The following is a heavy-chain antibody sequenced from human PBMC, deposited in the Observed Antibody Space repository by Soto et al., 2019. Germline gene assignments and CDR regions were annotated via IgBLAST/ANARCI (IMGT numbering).Heavy chain of an antibody. CDR1: GFTFSSYA. J-gene: IGHJ6*02. CDR2: ISSNGGII. Sequence: GGSLRLSCAASGFTFSSYAMHWVRQAPGKGLEYVSAISSNGGIIYYANSVKGRFTISRDNSKKTLYLQMGILRAEDMAVYYCARGFSIQLWLDYGMDVWGQGTTVTVSS. D-gene: IGHD5-18*01. V-gene: IGHV3-64*01. CDR3: ARGFSIQLWLDYGMDV.